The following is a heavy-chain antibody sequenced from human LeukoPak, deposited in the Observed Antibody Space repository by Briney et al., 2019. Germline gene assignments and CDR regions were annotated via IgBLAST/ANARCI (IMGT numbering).Heavy chain of an antibody. D-gene: IGHD6-13*01. V-gene: IGHV4-59*01. CDR3: ARGYSSSWPYYSYMDV. Sequence: SETLSLTCTVSGGSISSYYWSWIRQPPGKGLEGIGYIYHSGTTNYNPSLKSRATISINTSKNHFSLKMRSVTATDTDVYYSARGYSSSWPYYSYMDVWGKGTTVTVSS. CDR2: IYHSGTT. CDR1: GGSISSYY. J-gene: IGHJ6*03.